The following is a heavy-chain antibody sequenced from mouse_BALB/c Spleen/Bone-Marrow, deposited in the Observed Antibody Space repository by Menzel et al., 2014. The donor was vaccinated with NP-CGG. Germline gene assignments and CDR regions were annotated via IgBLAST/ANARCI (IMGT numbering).Heavy chain of an antibody. J-gene: IGHJ3*01. CDR1: GYAFTNYL. V-gene: IGHV1-54*01. CDR3: ARGDYRYDGFAY. Sequence: VKLQESGAELVRPGTSVKVSCKASGYAFTNYLIEWVKQRPGQGLEWIGVINPGSGGTNYNEKFKGKATLTADKSSSTAYMQLSSLTSDDSAVYFRARGDYRYDGFAYWGQGTLVTVSA. D-gene: IGHD2-14*01. CDR2: INPGSGGT.